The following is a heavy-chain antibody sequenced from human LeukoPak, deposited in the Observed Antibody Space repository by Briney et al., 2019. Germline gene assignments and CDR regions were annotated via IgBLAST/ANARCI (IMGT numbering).Heavy chain of an antibody. D-gene: IGHD3-10*01. V-gene: IGHV1-58*01. CDR3: AASSTQTYYYGSGSYRSVAFDI. J-gene: IGHJ3*02. CDR1: GFTFTSPA. Sequence: SVKVSCKASGFTFTSPAVQWVRQARGQRLEWIGWIVVGSGNTNYAQKFQERVTITRDMSTSTAYMELSSLRSEDTAVYYCAASSTQTYYYGSGSYRSVAFDIWGQGTMVTVSS. CDR2: IVVGSGNT.